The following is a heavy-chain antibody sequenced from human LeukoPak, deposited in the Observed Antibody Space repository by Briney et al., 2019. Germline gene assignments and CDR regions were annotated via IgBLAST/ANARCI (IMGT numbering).Heavy chain of an antibody. J-gene: IGHJ4*02. V-gene: IGHV1-8*01. Sequence: ASVKVSCKASGYTFTSYDFNWVRQATGQRPEWMGWMSPNSGDTGYAQKFQDRVTMTRNTSISTAYMELSSLRSDDTAVYYCAREGEYYGSGSYYDHWGLGTLVTVSS. D-gene: IGHD3-10*01. CDR2: MSPNSGDT. CDR1: GYTFTSYD. CDR3: AREGEYYGSGSYYDH.